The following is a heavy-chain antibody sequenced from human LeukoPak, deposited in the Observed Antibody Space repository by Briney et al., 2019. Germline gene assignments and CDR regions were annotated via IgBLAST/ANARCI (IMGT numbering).Heavy chain of an antibody. Sequence: PGRSLRLSCTASGFTFGDYAMSWVRQAPGKGLEWVGFIRSKAYGGTTEYAASVKGRFTISRDDSKSIAYLQMNSLKTEDTAVYYCTRDPYYVWGSYCSDYWGQGTLVTVSS. CDR2: IRSKAYGGTT. CDR3: TRDPYYVWGSYCSDY. V-gene: IGHV3-49*04. CDR1: GFTFGDYA. J-gene: IGHJ4*02. D-gene: IGHD3-16*02.